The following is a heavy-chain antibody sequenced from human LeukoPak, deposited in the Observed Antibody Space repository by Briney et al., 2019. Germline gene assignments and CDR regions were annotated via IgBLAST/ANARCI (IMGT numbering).Heavy chain of an antibody. V-gene: IGHV3-30*18. CDR2: ISYDGSNK. CDR1: GFTFSSYG. Sequence: PGGSLRLSCAASGFTFSSYGMHWVRQAPGKGLEWVAVISYDGSNKYYADSVKGRFTISRDNSKNTLYLQMNSLRAEDTAVYYCAKVELYGSGSPIDYWGQGTLVTVSS. J-gene: IGHJ4*02. CDR3: AKVELYGSGSPIDY. D-gene: IGHD3-10*01.